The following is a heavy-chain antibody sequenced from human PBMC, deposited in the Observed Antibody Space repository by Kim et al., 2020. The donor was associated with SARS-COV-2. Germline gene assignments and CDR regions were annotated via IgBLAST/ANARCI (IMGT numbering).Heavy chain of an antibody. CDR3: ARNYYDSSGSQGPLGAF. CDR2: IYHSGST. CDR1: GYSISSGYY. D-gene: IGHD3-22*01. Sequence: SETLSLTCTVSGYSISSGYYWGWIRQPPGKGLEWIGSIYHSGSTYYNPSLKSRVTISVDTSKNQFSLKLSSVTAADTAVYYCARNYYDSSGSQGPLGAF. V-gene: IGHV4-38-2*02. J-gene: IGHJ3*01.